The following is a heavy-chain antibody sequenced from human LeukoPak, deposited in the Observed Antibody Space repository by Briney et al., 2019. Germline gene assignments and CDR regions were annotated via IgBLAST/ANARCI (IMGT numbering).Heavy chain of an antibody. V-gene: IGHV3-21*01. J-gene: IGHJ5*02. CDR3: ARAVSSYYYDSSGYYP. CDR1: GFTFSSYS. D-gene: IGHD3-22*01. CDR2: ISSSSSYI. Sequence: PGGSLRLSCAASGFTFSSYSVNWVRQAPGKGLEWVSSISSSSSYIYYADSVKGRFTISRDNAKNSLYLQMNSLRAEDTAVYYCARAVSSYYYDSSGYYPWGQGTLDTVSS.